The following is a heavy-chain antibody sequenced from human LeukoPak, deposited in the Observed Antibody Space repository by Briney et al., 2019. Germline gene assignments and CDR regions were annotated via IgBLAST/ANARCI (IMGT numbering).Heavy chain of an antibody. Sequence: SETLSLTCTVSGGSISRDYWSWIRQPPGKGLEWIGYIYYTGSTNYNPSLNSRVTISLETSKNQFSLNLSSVTAADTAVYYCARAAGPDAFDIWGQGTMVTVSS. CDR1: GGSISRDY. CDR3: ARAAGPDAFDI. D-gene: IGHD1-14*01. CDR2: IYYTGST. V-gene: IGHV4-59*08. J-gene: IGHJ3*02.